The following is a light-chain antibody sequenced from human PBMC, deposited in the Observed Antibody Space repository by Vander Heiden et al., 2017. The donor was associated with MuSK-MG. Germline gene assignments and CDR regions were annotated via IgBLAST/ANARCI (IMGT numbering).Light chain of an antibody. CDR2: GAS. J-gene: IGKJ3*01. CDR1: QSVSSN. Sequence: EIVMTQSPATLSVSPGERAALSCRASQSVSSNLAWYQQKPGQAPSLLIYGASTRATGIPARFSVSGSGTEFTLTISSLQSEDFAVDYCQQYKNWPPPNTFGHGTKVEIK. CDR3: QQYKNWPPPNT. V-gene: IGKV3-15*01.